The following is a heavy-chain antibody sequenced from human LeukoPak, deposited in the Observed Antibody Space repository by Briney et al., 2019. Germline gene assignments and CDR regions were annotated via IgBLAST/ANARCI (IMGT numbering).Heavy chain of an antibody. V-gene: IGHV4-59*12. CDR3: ARERRTNIVVVPAARPGRYYYYMDV. CDR1: GGSISSYY. CDR2: IYYSGST. D-gene: IGHD2-2*01. Sequence: SETLSLTCTVSGGSISSYYWSWIRQPPGKGLEWIGSIYYSGSTYYNPSLKSRVTISVDTSKNQFSLKLSSVTAADTAVYYCARERRTNIVVVPAARPGRYYYYMDVWGKGTTVTVSS. J-gene: IGHJ6*03.